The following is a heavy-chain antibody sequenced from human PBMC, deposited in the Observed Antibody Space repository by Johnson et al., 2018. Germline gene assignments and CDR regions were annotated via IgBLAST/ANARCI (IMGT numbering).Heavy chain of an antibody. D-gene: IGHD1-14*01. V-gene: IGHV3-66*02. CDR3: ARRSPLTISWGDAFDI. J-gene: IGHJ3*02. CDR1: GFTVSSNF. Sequence: VQLQESGGGLVQPGGSLRLSCGASGFTVSSNFMSWVRQAPGKGLEWVSVIYIDGSTYYADSVKGRFTISRDTAKNTRYLQMKILRPEDTAVYYDARRSPLTISWGDAFDIWGQGTMVTVSS. CDR2: IYIDGST.